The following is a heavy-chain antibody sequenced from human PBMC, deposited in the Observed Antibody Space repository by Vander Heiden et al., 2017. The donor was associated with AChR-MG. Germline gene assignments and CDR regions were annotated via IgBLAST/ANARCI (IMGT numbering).Heavy chain of an antibody. V-gene: IGHV4-31*03. D-gene: IGHD2-15*01. CDR3: ARAQGVDRFDY. Sequence: QVHLQESGPGLVKPSQTLSLTCTVSAGPISSGGYYWRWLRQHPGKGLEWIGYIYYSGSTYYNPSLKSRVTISVDTSKNQFSLKLSSVAAADTAVYYGARAQGVDRFDYWGQGTLVTVSS. CDR2: IYYSGST. J-gene: IGHJ4*02. CDR1: AGPISSGGYY.